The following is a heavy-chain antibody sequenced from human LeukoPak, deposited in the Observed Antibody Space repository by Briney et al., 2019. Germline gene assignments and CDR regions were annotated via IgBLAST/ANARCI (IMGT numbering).Heavy chain of an antibody. CDR2: ISGGGDRT. CDR1: GFMFASVG. D-gene: IGHD2-15*01. V-gene: IGHV3-23*01. CDR3: AKRPTPWRYYFDY. Sequence: GGTLRLSCVASGFMFASVGMNWVRKAPGKGLEWVSSISGGGDRTYYADSVKGRFTISRDNSKNTLYLQMNSLRAEDTAVYYCAKRPTPWRYYFDYWGQGTLVTVSS. J-gene: IGHJ4*02.